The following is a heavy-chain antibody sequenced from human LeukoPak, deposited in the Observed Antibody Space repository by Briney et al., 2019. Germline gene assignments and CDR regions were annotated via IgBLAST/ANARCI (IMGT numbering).Heavy chain of an antibody. CDR2: MNPNSGNT. CDR1: GYTFTSYG. CDR3: AREFNNYYHYMDV. J-gene: IGHJ6*03. Sequence: ASVKVSCKVSGYTFTSYGINWVRQATGQGLEWMGWMNPNSGNTGYAQRFQGRVIITTNTSISTAYMELSSLRSEDTAVYYCAREFNNYYHYMDVWGKGTTVTVSS. V-gene: IGHV1-8*01.